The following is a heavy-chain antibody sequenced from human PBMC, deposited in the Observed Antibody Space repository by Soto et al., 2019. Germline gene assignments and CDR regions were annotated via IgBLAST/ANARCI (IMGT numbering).Heavy chain of an antibody. D-gene: IGHD6-6*01. Sequence: EVQLVESGGGLVQPGGSLRLSCAASGFTFSSFDMHWVRQVRGEALEWVSAIGRTGDTYYPGSVKGRFTISREDAKNSLYLQMNSLRAGDTAVYYCVRGDNSSLRTFDYWGQGTLVTVSS. CDR2: IGRTGDT. CDR1: GFTFSSFD. J-gene: IGHJ4*02. CDR3: VRGDNSSLRTFDY. V-gene: IGHV3-13*01.